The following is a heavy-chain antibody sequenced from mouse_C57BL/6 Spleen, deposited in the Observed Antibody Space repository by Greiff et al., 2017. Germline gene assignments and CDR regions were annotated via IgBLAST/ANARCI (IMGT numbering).Heavy chain of an antibody. J-gene: IGHJ4*01. Sequence: EVKLMESGPGLVKPSQSLSLTCSVTGYSITSGYYWNWIRQFPGNKLEWMGYISYDGSNNYNPSLKNRISITRDTSTNQFFLKLNSVTTEDTATYYCARGVYYRGAMDYWGQGTSVTVSS. CDR3: ARGVYYRGAMDY. D-gene: IGHD2-14*01. V-gene: IGHV3-6*01. CDR2: ISYDGSN. CDR1: GYSITSGYY.